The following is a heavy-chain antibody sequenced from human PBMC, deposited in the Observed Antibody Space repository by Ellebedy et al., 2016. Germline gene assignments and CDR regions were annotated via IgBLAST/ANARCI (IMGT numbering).Heavy chain of an antibody. D-gene: IGHD6-6*01. Sequence: GESLKISXVGSGFTFSSYAMSWVRQAPGNRLEWVSGISGSGYNTYYADSVKGRFTISRDNSKNTLYLQTNSLRAEDTAVYYCAKSRQLVLGVWDYWGQGTLVTVSS. V-gene: IGHV3-23*01. J-gene: IGHJ4*02. CDR2: ISGSGYNT. CDR3: AKSRQLVLGVWDY. CDR1: GFTFSSYA.